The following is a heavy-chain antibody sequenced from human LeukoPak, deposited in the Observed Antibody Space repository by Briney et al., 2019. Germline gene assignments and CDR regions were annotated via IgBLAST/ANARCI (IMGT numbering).Heavy chain of an antibody. D-gene: IGHD3-10*01. CDR1: GFTFSSYN. V-gene: IGHV3-21*01. J-gene: IGHJ6*03. Sequence: GGSLRLSGAASGFTFSSYNMNWVSQAPGKGLEWVSSIRSSSSYIYYTNYVKGRFTIARDHSKNSLYLQMNSLTAEATAVYYCARGGLITMVRGPLRYCYMDDWGKGTPVTISS. CDR2: IRSSSSYI. CDR3: ARGGLITMVRGPLRYCYMDD.